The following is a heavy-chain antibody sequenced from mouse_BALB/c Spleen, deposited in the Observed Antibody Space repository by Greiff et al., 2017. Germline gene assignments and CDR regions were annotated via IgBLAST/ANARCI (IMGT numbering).Heavy chain of an antibody. J-gene: IGHJ2*01. D-gene: IGHD1-1*01. CDR3: ARSHGSSYGFDY. Sequence: VKLVESGAELVRPGVSVKISCKGSGYTFTDYAMHWVKQSHAKSLEWIGVISTYYGDASYNQKFKGKATMTVDKSSSTAYMELARLTSEDSAIYYCARSHGSSYGFDYWGQGTTLTVSS. V-gene: IGHV1S137*01. CDR1: GYTFTDYA. CDR2: ISTYYGDA.